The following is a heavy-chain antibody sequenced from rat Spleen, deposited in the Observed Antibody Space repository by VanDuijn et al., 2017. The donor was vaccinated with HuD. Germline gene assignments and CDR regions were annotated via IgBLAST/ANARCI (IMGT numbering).Heavy chain of an antibody. Sequence: QVQLKESGPGLVQPSQTLSLTCTVSGFSLTSNSVSWVRQPPGKGLEWMGTIWSGGSTDYNSVFNSRLSISRDTSKSQVFLKMISLQTEDTAMYFCARVNYADYWGQGVMVTVSS. D-gene: IGHD1-1*01. CDR3: ARVNYADY. V-gene: IGHV2-1*01. CDR1: GFSLTSNS. J-gene: IGHJ2*01. CDR2: IWSGGST.